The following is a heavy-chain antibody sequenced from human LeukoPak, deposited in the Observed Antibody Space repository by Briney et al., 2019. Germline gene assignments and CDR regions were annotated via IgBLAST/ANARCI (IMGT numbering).Heavy chain of an antibody. CDR2: IYYSGTT. J-gene: IGHJ4*02. CDR1: GDSISSGGHY. D-gene: IGHD3-22*01. V-gene: IGHV4-30-4*01. Sequence: PSETLSLTCTVSGDSISSGGHYWSWIRQHPGKGLEWIGYIYYSGTTYYNPSLKSRVTISVDTSKNQFSLKLSSVTAADTAVYYCPSDSSGYSFDYWGQGTLVTVSS. CDR3: PSDSSGYSFDY.